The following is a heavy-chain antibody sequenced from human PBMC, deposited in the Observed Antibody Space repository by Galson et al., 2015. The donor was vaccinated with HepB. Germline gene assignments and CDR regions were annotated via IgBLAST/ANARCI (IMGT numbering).Heavy chain of an antibody. CDR3: AKWGGWDDILTGYSLAPSNYMDV. CDR2: ISGSADRT. D-gene: IGHD3-9*01. Sequence: SLRLSCAASGFTFSSYAMSWVRQAPGKGLEWVSLISGSADRTYYADSVRGRFTISRDNSKNTLYLQMNSLRAEDTAVYYCAKWGGWDDILTGYSLAPSNYMDVWGKGTTVTVSS. V-gene: IGHV3-23*01. CDR1: GFTFSSYA. J-gene: IGHJ6*03.